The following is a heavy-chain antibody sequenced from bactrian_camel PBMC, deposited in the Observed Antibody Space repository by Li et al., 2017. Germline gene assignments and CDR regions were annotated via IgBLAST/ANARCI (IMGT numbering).Heavy chain of an antibody. CDR2: IDPDGGT. CDR1: GIAYRPSC. CDR3: AADAKRIRCPDDFGY. V-gene: IGHV3S26*01. D-gene: IGHD6*01. J-gene: IGHJ6*01. Sequence: HVQLVESGGGLVQPGGSLRLSCALSGIAYRPSCMGWVRQAPGKKREGVAAIDPDGGTSYADSVKGRFTISQDNAKNTLYLQMNSLKPEDTAMYYCAADAKRIRCPDDFGYWGQGTQVTVS.